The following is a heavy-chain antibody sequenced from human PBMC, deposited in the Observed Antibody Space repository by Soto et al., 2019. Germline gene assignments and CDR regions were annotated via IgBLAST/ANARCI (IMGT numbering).Heavy chain of an antibody. CDR3: ARADPTPYGSGTSI. CDR1: GYTFTSYG. Sequence: ASVKVSCKASGYTFTSYGISWVRQAPGQGLEWMGWISAYNGNTNYAQKLQGRVTMTTDTSTGTAYMELRSLRSDDTAVYYCARADPTPYGSGTSIWGQGTMVTVSS. V-gene: IGHV1-18*01. CDR2: ISAYNGNT. D-gene: IGHD3-10*01. J-gene: IGHJ3*02.